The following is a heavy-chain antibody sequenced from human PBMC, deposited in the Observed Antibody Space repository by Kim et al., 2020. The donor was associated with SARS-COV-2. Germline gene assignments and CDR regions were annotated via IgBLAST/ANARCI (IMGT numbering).Heavy chain of an antibody. J-gene: IGHJ6*03. Sequence: GGSLRLSCAASGFTFGDYAMHWVRQAPGKGLEWVSGITWNSDTMGYADSVKGRFTISRENAKNSLFLQMNRLRAEDTALYYCGKDGRSLLGSLYYMDVWGKGTMVTVSS. D-gene: IGHD2-21*01. CDR3: GKDGRSLLGSLYYMDV. CDR2: ITWNSDTM. CDR1: GFTFGDYA. V-gene: IGHV3-9*01.